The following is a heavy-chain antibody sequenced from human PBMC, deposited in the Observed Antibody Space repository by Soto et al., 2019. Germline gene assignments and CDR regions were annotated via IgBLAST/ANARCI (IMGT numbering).Heavy chain of an antibody. CDR2: IIPILGIA. J-gene: IGHJ6*03. Sequence: QVQLVQSGAEVKKPGSSVKVSCKASGGTFSSYTISWVRQAPGQGLEWMGRIIPILGIANYAQKIQGRDTITADKYPRTDYMELSRLRSENTVLYFCANGIKVGECCSYMDVWGKGTTVTLP. CDR3: ANGIKVGECCSYMDV. V-gene: IGHV1-69*02. CDR1: GGTFSSYT. D-gene: IGHD3-16*01.